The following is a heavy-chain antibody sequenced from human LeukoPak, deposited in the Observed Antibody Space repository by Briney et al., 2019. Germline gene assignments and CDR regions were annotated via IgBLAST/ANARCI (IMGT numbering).Heavy chain of an antibody. V-gene: IGHV1-46*01. CDR3: ATEYSSGWYDY. CDR2: INPSGGST. J-gene: IGHJ4*02. Sequence: EASVKVSCKASGYTFTSYYMHWVRQAPGQGLEWMGIINPSGGSTSYAQKFQGRVTMTRDMSTSTVYMELSSLRSEDTAVYYCATEYSSGWYDYWGQGTLVTVSS. D-gene: IGHD6-19*01. CDR1: GYTFTSYY.